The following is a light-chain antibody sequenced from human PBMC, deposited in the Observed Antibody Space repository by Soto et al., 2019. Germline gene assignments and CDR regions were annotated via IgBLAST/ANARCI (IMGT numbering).Light chain of an antibody. V-gene: IGLV2-23*01. Sequence: QSALTQPASVSGSPGQSITVFWTRTSCDVGSYNLVSWYQQHPGKAPKLMIYEGSKRPSGVSNRFSGSKSGNTASLTISGLQAEDEADYYCCSYAGSSTYVFGTGTKLTVL. CDR3: CSYAGSSTYV. CDR2: EGS. J-gene: IGLJ1*01. CDR1: SCDVGSYNL.